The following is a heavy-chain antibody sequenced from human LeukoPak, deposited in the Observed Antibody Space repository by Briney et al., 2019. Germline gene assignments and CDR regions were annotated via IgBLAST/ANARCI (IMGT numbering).Heavy chain of an antibody. V-gene: IGHV1-69*13. CDR1: GGTFSSYA. J-gene: IGHJ4*02. CDR3: AAGGFLEWFTHVYYFEY. D-gene: IGHD3-3*01. Sequence: ASVKVSCKASGGTFSSYAISWVRQAPGQGLEWMGGIIPIFGTANYAQKFQGRVTITADESTSTAYMELSSLRSEDTAVYYCAAGGFLEWFTHVYYFEYWGEGTLVTVSS. CDR2: IIPIFGTA.